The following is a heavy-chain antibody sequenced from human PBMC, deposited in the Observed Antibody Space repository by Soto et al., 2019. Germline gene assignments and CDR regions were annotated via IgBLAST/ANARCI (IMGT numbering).Heavy chain of an antibody. CDR3: AKGRGGSGSLTPRVDF. CDR1: GFTFNNYA. CDR2: ISGGGDTT. Sequence: EVQLLESGGGLVQPGGSLRLSCAASGFTFNNYAMTWVRQAPGKGLEWVSAISGGGDTTSYADSVKGRFTVSRDGSKNTLYLQMSNLRAEDTALYYCAKGRGGSGSLTPRVDFWGQGTLVTVSS. D-gene: IGHD3-10*01. V-gene: IGHV3-23*01. J-gene: IGHJ4*02.